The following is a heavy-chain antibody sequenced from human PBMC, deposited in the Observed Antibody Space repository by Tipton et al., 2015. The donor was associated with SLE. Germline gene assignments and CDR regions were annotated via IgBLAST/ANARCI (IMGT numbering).Heavy chain of an antibody. D-gene: IGHD3-3*01. CDR1: GGSFSVHY. CDR2: IDHSGST. V-gene: IGHV4-34*01. Sequence: TLSLTCAVYGGSFSVHYWSWSWIRQPPGKGLEWTGEIDHSGSTNYNLSLKGRIAISIDTSKNQFSLKLNSVTAADTAVYFCARGHYDFWSGPGAFDIWGQGTLVTVSS. J-gene: IGHJ3*02. CDR3: ARGHYDFWSGPGAFDI.